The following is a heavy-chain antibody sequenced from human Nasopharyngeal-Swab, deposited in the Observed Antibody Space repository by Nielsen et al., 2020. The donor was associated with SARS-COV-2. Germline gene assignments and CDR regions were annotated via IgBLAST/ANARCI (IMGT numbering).Heavy chain of an antibody. CDR3: ARTYYDILTGYLKFDS. Sequence: SETLSLTCTVSGCSISSSSYYWGWIRQPPGKGLEWIGSIYYSGSTYDNPSLKSRVTISVDTSKNQFSLKLSSVTAADTAVYYCARTYYDILTGYLKFDSWGQGTLVTVSS. V-gene: IGHV4-39*01. CDR2: IYYSGST. J-gene: IGHJ5*01. D-gene: IGHD3-9*01. CDR1: GCSISSSSYY.